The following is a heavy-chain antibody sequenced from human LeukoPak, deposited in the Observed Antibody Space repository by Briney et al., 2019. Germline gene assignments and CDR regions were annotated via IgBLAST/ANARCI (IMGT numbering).Heavy chain of an antibody. CDR3: AFSKYSRSDFDS. CDR1: GFSLSTNDVG. CDR2: IYWDDDK. Sequence: ESGPTRLKPTQTLTLTCTFSGFSLSTNDVGVGWIRQPPGEALEWLALIYWDDDKRYSPSQKSRLTITKDTSKNQVVLTMANMDPADTATYYCAFSKYSRSDFDSWGQGTLVTVSS. J-gene: IGHJ4*02. D-gene: IGHD6-6*01. V-gene: IGHV2-5*02.